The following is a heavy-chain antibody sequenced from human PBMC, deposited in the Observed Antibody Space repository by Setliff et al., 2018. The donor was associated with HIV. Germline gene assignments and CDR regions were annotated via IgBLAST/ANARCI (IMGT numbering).Heavy chain of an antibody. CDR1: GYTFTDYY. D-gene: IGHD7-27*01. CDR3: ARGRASGSANSG. V-gene: IGHV1-69-2*01. J-gene: IGHJ4*02. CDR2: VDPEDGET. Sequence: EASVKVSCKASGYTFTDYYMHWVQQAPGKGLEWMGRVDPEDGETIYAEKFQGRVTITADESTSTAYMELSSLRSEDTAVYYCARGRASGSANSGWGQGTLVTV.